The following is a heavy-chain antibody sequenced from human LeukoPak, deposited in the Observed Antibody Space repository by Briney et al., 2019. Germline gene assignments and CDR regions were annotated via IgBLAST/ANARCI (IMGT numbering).Heavy chain of an antibody. V-gene: IGHV1-2*02. CDR1: GYIFSGYH. Sequence: ASVKVSCKASGYIFSGYHIHWVRQAPGQGLEWMGWINPNTGGTNFAPKFHGRVSMTRDTSLSTAYMELSSLRSDDTAVYYCARGDKKENLSGPSGYFDPWGQGSLDTVSS. CDR3: ARGDKKENLSGPSGYFDP. D-gene: IGHD3-10*01. CDR2: INPNTGGT. J-gene: IGHJ5*02.